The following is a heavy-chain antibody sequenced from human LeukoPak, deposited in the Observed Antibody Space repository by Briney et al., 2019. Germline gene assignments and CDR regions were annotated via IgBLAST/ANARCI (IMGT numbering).Heavy chain of an antibody. Sequence: SETLSLTCTVSGGSISSSNYYWGWIRQPPGTGLEWIGSIYYSGSTHYNQSLKSRVTISVDTSKNQFSLKLSSVTAADTAVYYCARSKLMYYYDSPTDYWGQGTLVTVSS. V-gene: IGHV4-39*01. CDR2: IYYSGST. CDR1: GGSISSSNYY. CDR3: ARSKLMYYYDSPTDY. J-gene: IGHJ4*02. D-gene: IGHD3-22*01.